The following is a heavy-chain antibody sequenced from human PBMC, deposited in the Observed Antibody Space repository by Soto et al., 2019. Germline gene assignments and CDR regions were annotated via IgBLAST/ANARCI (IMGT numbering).Heavy chain of an antibody. CDR3: AHSGWVLLWFGEPSDAFDI. J-gene: IGHJ3*02. Sequence: QITLKESGPTLVKPTQTLTLTCTFSGFSLSTSGVGVGWIRQPPGKALEWLALIYWDDDKRYNPSLKSRLTITKDTSKNQVVLTMTNIDPVDTATYYCAHSGWVLLWFGEPSDAFDIWGQGTMVTVSS. CDR2: IYWDDDK. D-gene: IGHD3-10*01. CDR1: GFSLSTSGVG. V-gene: IGHV2-5*02.